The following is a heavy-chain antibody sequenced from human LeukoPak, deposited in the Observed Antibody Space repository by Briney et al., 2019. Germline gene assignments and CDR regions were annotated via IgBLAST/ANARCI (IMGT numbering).Heavy chain of an antibody. CDR1: GFTFSSYS. Sequence: PGGSLRLSCAASGFTFSSYSMNWVRQAPGKGLEWVSYISSSSSTIYYADSVKGRFTISRDNAKNSLYLQMNSLRAEDTAVYYCARDPTPALGVASVIDYWGQGTLVTVS. V-gene: IGHV3-48*01. CDR3: ARDPTPALGVASVIDY. J-gene: IGHJ4*02. CDR2: ISSSSSTI. D-gene: IGHD3-3*01.